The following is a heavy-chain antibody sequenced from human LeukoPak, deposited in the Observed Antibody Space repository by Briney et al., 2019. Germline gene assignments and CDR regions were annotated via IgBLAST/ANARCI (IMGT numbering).Heavy chain of an antibody. V-gene: IGHV1-2*02. J-gene: IGHJ6*03. CDR1: GYTFTGYY. CDR3: ASSIAARGWDYYMDV. D-gene: IGHD6-6*01. Sequence: ASVKVSCKASGYTFTGYYMHWVRQAPGQGLEWMGWINPNSGGTNYAQKFQGRVTMTRDTSISTAYMELSRLRSDDTAVYYCASSIAARGWDYYMDVWGKGTTVTVSS. CDR2: INPNSGGT.